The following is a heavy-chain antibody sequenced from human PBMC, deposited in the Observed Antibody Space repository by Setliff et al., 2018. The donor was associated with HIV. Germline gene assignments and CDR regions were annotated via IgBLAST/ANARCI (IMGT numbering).Heavy chain of an antibody. CDR1: GFSLSTSGVG. CDR2: IYWDDDK. D-gene: IGHD3-16*01. J-gene: IGHJ3*02. CDR3: AHRRPVYAFDI. Sequence: SGHTLVHPTQTLTLPCTFSGFSLSTSGVGVGWIRQPPGKALEWLALIYWDDDKRYRPSLKSRFTITKDTPKNQVVLTMTNMDPVDTATYYCAHRRPVYAFDIWGQGTLVTVSS. V-gene: IGHV2-5*02.